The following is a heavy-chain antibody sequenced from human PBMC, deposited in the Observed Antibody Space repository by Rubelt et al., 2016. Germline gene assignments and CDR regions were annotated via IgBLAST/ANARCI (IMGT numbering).Heavy chain of an antibody. V-gene: IGHV4-38-2*02. CDR2: IYHSGST. J-gene: IGHJ2*01. CDR1: GFSITSIYY. Sequence: QVQLQESGPRLVKPSETLSLACTVSGFSITSIYYWGWVRQPPGKRLEWIGAIYHSGSTYYNPSLMSRVTMSVDTSNTQFSLKLSSVTAADTAVYYCARGRKPSAAVNWYFDLWGRGTLVTVSS. D-gene: IGHD6-13*01. CDR3: ARGRKPSAAVNWYFDL.